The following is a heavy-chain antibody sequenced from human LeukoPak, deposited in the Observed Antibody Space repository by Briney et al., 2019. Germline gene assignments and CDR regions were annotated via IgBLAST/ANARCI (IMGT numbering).Heavy chain of an antibody. CDR2: IHYSGST. CDR1: AGSIRSYY. J-gene: IGHJ4*02. D-gene: IGHD3-22*01. V-gene: IGHV4-59*07. Sequence: SHTLSLTWTLYAGSIRSYYWSCIRQHPGNGLDWMGYIHYSGSTNFNPSIKSRVTISVDTSKNQFSLRLSSVTAADTAVYYCARVRALSYYDSSGDLYYFDYWGQGTLVTVSS. CDR3: ARVRALSYYDSSGDLYYFDY.